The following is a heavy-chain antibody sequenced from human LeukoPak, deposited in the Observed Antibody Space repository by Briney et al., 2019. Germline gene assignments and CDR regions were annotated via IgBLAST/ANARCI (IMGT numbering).Heavy chain of an antibody. CDR3: ARAGPSGGYFDY. D-gene: IGHD2-15*01. CDR1: GGTFSSYA. J-gene: IGHJ4*02. Sequence: GASVKVSCKASGGTFSSYAISWVRQAPGQGLEWMGWISAYNGNTNYAQKLQGRVTMTTDTSTSTAYMELRSLRSDDTAVYYCARAGPSGGYFDYWGQGTLVTVSS. CDR2: ISAYNGNT. V-gene: IGHV1-18*01.